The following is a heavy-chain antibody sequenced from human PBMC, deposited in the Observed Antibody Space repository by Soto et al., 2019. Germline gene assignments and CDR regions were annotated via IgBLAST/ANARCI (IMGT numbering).Heavy chain of an antibody. D-gene: IGHD2-15*01. J-gene: IGHJ4*02. CDR3: ARDILWGGGKSDRGMGY. Sequence: QVQLVESGGGLVKPGGSLRLSCAASGFTFTDYYMSWIHHAPGKGLEWISYISSSGSTIYYADSVKGRFTISRDNAKNSLYLQMNSLRAEDTAVYYSARDILWGGGKSDRGMGYWGQGTLVTVS. CDR2: ISSSGSTI. CDR1: GFTFTDYY. V-gene: IGHV3-11*01.